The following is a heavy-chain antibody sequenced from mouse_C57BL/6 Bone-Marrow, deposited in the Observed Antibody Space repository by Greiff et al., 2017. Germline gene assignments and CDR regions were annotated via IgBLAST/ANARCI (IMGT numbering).Heavy chain of an antibody. V-gene: IGHV1-55*01. J-gene: IGHJ1*03. CDR3: ARPYYSNYWYFDV. Sequence: QVQLQQPGAELVKPGASVKMSCKASGYTFTSYWLTWVKQRPGQGLEWIGDIYPGSGSTNYNEKFKSKATLTVDTSSRTAYMQLSSLTSEDSAVYYCARPYYSNYWYFDVWGTGTTVTVSS. CDR1: GYTFTSYW. D-gene: IGHD2-5*01. CDR2: IYPGSGST.